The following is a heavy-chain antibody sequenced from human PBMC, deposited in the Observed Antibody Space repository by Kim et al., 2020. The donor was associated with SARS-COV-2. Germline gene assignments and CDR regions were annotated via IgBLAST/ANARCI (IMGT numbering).Heavy chain of an antibody. V-gene: IGHV1-46*01. CDR3: ARGGIAPSRREAFDI. J-gene: IGHJ3*02. CDR1: GYTFTSYY. Sequence: ASVKVSCKSSGYTFTSYYMHWVRQAPGQGLEWMGIINSSGGSTSFAQKFQGRVTMTRETSTSTVYMELSSRRSEDTAVCYCARGGIAPSRREAFDICGQGTMLTVSS. D-gene: IGHD6-13*01. CDR2: INSSGGST.